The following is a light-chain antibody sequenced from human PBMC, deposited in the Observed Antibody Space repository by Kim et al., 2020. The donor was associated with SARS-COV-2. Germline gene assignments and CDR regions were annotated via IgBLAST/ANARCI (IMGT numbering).Light chain of an antibody. CDR2: DAA. CDR1: QSVGRT. Sequence: SPGESVTLSCRASQSVGRTLAWYQQKPGQAPRLLIDDAATRATGIPARFSGGGSGTEFSLTISSLQSEDFAVYYCQQYNSWPPKTFGQGTKVDIK. V-gene: IGKV3D-15*01. CDR3: QQYNSWPPKT. J-gene: IGKJ1*01.